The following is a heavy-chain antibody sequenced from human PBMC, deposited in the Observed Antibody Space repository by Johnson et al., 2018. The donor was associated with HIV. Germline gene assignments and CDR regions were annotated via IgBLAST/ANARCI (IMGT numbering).Heavy chain of an antibody. D-gene: IGHD3-16*01. CDR3: ARGGSDVFDI. CDR2: ISWDSGSI. V-gene: IGHV3-9*01. J-gene: IGHJ3*02. CDR1: GFTFDDYA. Sequence: VQLVESGGGVVQPGGSLRLSCAASGFTFDDYAMHWVRQAPGKGLEWVSGISWDSGSIGYADSVKGRFTISRDNANNSRYRQMNSLRADDTAVYYCARGGSDVFDIWGRGTMVTVSS.